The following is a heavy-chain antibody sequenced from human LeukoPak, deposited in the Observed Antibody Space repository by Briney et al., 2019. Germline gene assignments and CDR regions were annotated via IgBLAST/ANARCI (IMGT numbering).Heavy chain of an antibody. D-gene: IGHD6-19*01. Sequence: QTGGSLRLSCAASGFTVSSNYMSWVRQAPGKGLEWVSVIYSGGSTYYADSVKGRFTISRDNSKSTLYLQMNSLRAEDSAVYYCAREGAVAGQRPFDYWGQGTLVTVSS. V-gene: IGHV3-66*01. CDR1: GFTVSSNY. J-gene: IGHJ4*02. CDR3: AREGAVAGQRPFDY. CDR2: IYSGGST.